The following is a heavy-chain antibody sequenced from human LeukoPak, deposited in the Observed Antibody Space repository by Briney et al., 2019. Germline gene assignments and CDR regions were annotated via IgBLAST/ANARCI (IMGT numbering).Heavy chain of an antibody. CDR1: GFTFSSYA. CDR2: ISSNGGST. J-gene: IGHJ4*02. Sequence: GGSLRLSCTASGFTFSSYAMHWVRQAPGKGLEYVSAISSNGGSTYYANSVKGRFTISRDNSKNTLYLQMGSLRAEDMAVYYCASLSSGWYGYWGQGTLVTVSS. V-gene: IGHV3-64*01. D-gene: IGHD6-19*01. CDR3: ASLSSGWYGY.